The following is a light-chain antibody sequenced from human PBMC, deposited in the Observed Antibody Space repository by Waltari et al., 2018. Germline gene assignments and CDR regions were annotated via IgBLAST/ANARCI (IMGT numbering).Light chain of an antibody. Sequence: ALTQPPSVSVSPGPTATITCSGDTLGNTYVSWYQQPSGQPPLLVIYEDSRRPSGIPERFSGDNSGNTATLTIGDTQSVDEADYFCQARGNNDVVFGGGTKLTVL. J-gene: IGLJ3*02. CDR2: EDS. CDR1: TLGNTY. CDR3: QARGNNDVV. V-gene: IGLV3-1*01.